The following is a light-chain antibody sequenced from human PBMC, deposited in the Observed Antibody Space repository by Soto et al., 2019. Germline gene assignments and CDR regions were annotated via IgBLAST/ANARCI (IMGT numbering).Light chain of an antibody. V-gene: IGKV3-15*01. CDR1: QSISTD. CDR3: QQYNKWPRT. J-gene: IGKJ2*01. Sequence: DIVMAHASATKSGSPGTRATLCCXASQSISTDVAWYQQKPGQAPRLLIYGASTTATGIPARFSGSGSGTEFTLTISSLQSEDFAVYNCQQYNKWPRTFGQGTKVDIK. CDR2: GAS.